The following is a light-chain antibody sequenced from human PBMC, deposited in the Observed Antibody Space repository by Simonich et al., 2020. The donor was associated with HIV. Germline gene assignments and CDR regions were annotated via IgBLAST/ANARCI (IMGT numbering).Light chain of an antibody. CDR2: EDN. Sequence: FMLTQPHSVSESPGQTVTISCTRSSGSIASNYVQWYQQRPDSSPTPVIYEDNQRPSGVPDRFSGSIDSSSNSASLTISGLKTEDEADYYCQSYDSSNVVFGGGTKLTVL. J-gene: IGLJ2*01. V-gene: IGLV6-57*01. CDR3: QSYDSSNVV. CDR1: SGSIASNY.